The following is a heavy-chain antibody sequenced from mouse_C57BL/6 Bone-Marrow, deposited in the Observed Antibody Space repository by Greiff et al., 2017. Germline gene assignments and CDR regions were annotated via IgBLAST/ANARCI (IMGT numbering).Heavy chain of an antibody. D-gene: IGHD2-4*01. CDR3: ARQPRRGLRPAWFAY. V-gene: IGHV5-6*01. CDR2: LSSGGSYT. J-gene: IGHJ3*01. CDR1: GFTFSSYG. Sequence: EVKLVESGGDLVKPGGSLTISCAASGFTFSSYGMSWVRQTPDKRLEWVANLSSGGSYTSYPDSVSGRFIINRDNSKSNLYLQMSSLKSEDTAMYYCARQPRRGLRPAWFAYWGQGTLVTVSA.